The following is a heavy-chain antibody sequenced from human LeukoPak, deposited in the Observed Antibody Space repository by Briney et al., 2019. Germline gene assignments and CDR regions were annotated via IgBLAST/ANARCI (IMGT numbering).Heavy chain of an antibody. CDR3: AKDHSGYDFNWFDP. J-gene: IGHJ5*02. V-gene: IGHV3-11*01. D-gene: IGHD5-12*01. CDR1: GFTFSDYY. Sequence: PGGSLRLSCAASGFTFSDYYMSWIRQAPGKGLEWVSYISNSGSTRYYADSVKGRFTISRDNAKNSLYLQMNSLRAEDTALYYCAKDHSGYDFNWFDPWGQGTLVTVSS. CDR2: ISNSGSTR.